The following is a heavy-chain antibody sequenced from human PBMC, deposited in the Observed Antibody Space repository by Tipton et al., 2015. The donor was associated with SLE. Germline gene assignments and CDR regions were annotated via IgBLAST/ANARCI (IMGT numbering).Heavy chain of an antibody. CDR2: IYYSGST. CDR1: GGSISSYY. Sequence: TLSLTCTVSGGSISSYYWSWIRQPPGKGLEWIGYIYYSGSTNYNPSLKSRVTISVDTSKNQFSLKLSSVTAADTAVYYCARWAGPTVNFDYWGQGTLVPASS. D-gene: IGHD4-11*01. J-gene: IGHJ4*02. V-gene: IGHV4-59*01. CDR3: ARWAGPTVNFDY.